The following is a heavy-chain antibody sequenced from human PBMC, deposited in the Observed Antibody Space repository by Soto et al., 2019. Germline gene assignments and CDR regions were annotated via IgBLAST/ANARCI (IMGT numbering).Heavy chain of an antibody. Sequence: QVQLVQSGAEVKEPGSAVKVSCKAPADSFSSYGISWVRQAPGQGLEWMGGIIPIFGTTNYAEKFQGRVTITADESTNTAYMELSSLRSEDTALYYCARVFPDFWVEPGVVRGYLDTWGRGTLVTVSS. CDR1: ADSFSSYG. D-gene: IGHD3-3*01. CDR2: IIPIFGTT. CDR3: ARVFPDFWVEPGVVRGYLDT. J-gene: IGHJ4*02. V-gene: IGHV1-69*01.